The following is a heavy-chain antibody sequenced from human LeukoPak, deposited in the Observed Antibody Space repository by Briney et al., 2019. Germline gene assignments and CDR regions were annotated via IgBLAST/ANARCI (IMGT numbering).Heavy chain of an antibody. V-gene: IGHV5-51*01. CDR2: IYPGDSDT. Sequence: GDSLTISCKGSGYSFTSYWIGWVRQMPGKGLEWMGIIYPGDSDTRYSPSFQGQVTISADKSISTAYLQWSSLKASDTAMYYCARQGYYGSGSYDAFDIWGQGTMVTVSS. D-gene: IGHD3-10*01. CDR3: ARQGYYGSGSYDAFDI. CDR1: GYSFTSYW. J-gene: IGHJ3*02.